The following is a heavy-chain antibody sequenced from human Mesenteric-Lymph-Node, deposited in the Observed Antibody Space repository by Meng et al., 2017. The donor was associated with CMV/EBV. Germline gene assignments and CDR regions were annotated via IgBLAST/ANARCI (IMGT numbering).Heavy chain of an antibody. CDR3: AKGCSSASCPLYYYYAMDV. J-gene: IGHJ6*02. Sequence: GGSLRLSCAASGFTFDDKTMHWVRQAPGKGLEWVSVITWDGGNTYYADSVKGRFTISRDNSKNSLYLQMNSLRTEDTALYYCAKGCSSASCPLYYYYAMDVWGQGTTVTVSS. CDR1: GFTFDDKT. D-gene: IGHD2-2*01. V-gene: IGHV3-43*01. CDR2: ITWDGGNT.